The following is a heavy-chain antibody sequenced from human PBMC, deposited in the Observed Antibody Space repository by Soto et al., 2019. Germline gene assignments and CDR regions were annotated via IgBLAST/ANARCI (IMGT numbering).Heavy chain of an antibody. CDR1: GFSFSTYS. D-gene: IGHD6-6*01. CDR2: ISSRSYTI. V-gene: IGHV3-48*02. CDR3: ARGGSSSDNGMDV. J-gene: IGHJ6*02. Sequence: EVQLVESGGGLVQPGGSLRLSCAASGFSFSTYSMNWVRHAPGKGLEWVSYISSRSYTIYYIDSVKGRFTISRDNAKSSVYLQMNSLRDEDTAVYYCARGGSSSDNGMDVWGQGTTVTVSS.